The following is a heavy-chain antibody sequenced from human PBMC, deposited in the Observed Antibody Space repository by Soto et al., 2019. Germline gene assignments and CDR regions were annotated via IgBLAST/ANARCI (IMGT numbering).Heavy chain of an antibody. CDR2: INHSGST. J-gene: IGHJ6*03. CDR3: AREASRYYYHYMDV. Sequence: PSETLSLTCAVYGGSFCGYYWSWIRQPPGKGLEWIGEINHSGSTNYNPSLKSRVTISVDTSKNQFSLKLSSVTAADTAVYYCAREASRYYYHYMDVWGKGTTVTVSS. V-gene: IGHV4-34*01. CDR1: GGSFCGYY.